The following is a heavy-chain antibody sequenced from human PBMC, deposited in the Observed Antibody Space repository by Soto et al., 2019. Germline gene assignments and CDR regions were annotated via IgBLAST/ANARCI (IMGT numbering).Heavy chain of an antibody. CDR1: GGSISSYY. D-gene: IGHD3-10*01. V-gene: IGHV4-59*08. CDR3: ARRYGLSAFDI. Sequence: QVQLQESGPGLVKPSETLSLTCTVSGGSISSYYWSWIRQPPGKGLEWIGDIYYSGSTNYNPSLKSRVTISVDTSKNKFDLKLSSVTAADTAVYYCARRYGLSAFDIWGQGTMVTVSS. J-gene: IGHJ3*02. CDR2: IYYSGST.